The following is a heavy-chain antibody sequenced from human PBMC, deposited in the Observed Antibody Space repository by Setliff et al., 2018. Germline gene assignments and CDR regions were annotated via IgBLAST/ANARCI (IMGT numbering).Heavy chain of an antibody. Sequence: TSETLSLTCTASGGSISSSSYYWGWIRQPPGKGLEWIGSIYYSGSTYYNPSLKSRVTISVDTSKNQFSLKLSSVTAADTAVYYCARVPSYGSGSFYYYYYGMDVWGQGTTVTVSS. J-gene: IGHJ6*02. CDR3: ARVPSYGSGSFYYYYYGMDV. D-gene: IGHD3-10*01. V-gene: IGHV4-39*07. CDR1: GGSISSSSYY. CDR2: IYYSGST.